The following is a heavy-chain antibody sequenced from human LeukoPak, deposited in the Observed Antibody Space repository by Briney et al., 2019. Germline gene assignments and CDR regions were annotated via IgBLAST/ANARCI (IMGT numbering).Heavy chain of an antibody. CDR2: ISSSSSYI. J-gene: IGHJ4*02. V-gene: IGHV3-21*01. D-gene: IGHD2-8*02. CDR3: ASMEYWFHFTDDY. CDR1: GFTFSSYS. Sequence: PGGSLRLSCAASGFTFSSYSMNWVRQAPGKGLEWVSSISSSSSYIYYADSVKGRFTISRDNAKNSLYLQMNSLRAEDTAVYYCASMEYWFHFTDDYWGQGTLVTVSS.